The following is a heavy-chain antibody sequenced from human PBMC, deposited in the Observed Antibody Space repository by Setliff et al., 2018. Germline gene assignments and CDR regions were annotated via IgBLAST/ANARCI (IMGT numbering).Heavy chain of an antibody. Sequence: ASVKVSCKASADTFTGYYVHWVRQAPGQGLEWMGWINGNSGVTKYAQKFQGRVTITRDTSASTVYMELSSLRSEDTAVCYCASAEVVVAPWGQGTLVTVSS. CDR2: INGNSGVT. D-gene: IGHD2-15*01. CDR3: ASAEVVVAP. CDR1: ADTFTGYY. J-gene: IGHJ4*02. V-gene: IGHV1-2*02.